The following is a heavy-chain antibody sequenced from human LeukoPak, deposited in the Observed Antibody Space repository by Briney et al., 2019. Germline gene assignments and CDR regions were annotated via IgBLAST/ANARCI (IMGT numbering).Heavy chain of an antibody. CDR3: AGRDVYTSAF. V-gene: IGHV3-11*01. J-gene: IGHJ4*02. Sequence: GALRPSSAHPPVTFRGHYNSWGPPAPGQGVEWVSYITPSGSTIYYADSVKGRFTISRDNAKNSLYLQMNSLRAEDTAVYFCAGRDVYTSAFWGQGTLVTVSS. D-gene: IGHD5-24*01. CDR2: ITPSGSTI. CDR1: PVTFRGHY.